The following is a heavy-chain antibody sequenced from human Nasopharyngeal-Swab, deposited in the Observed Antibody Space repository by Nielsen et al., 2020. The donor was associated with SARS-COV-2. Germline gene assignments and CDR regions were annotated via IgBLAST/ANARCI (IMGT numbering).Heavy chain of an antibody. D-gene: IGHD3-10*01. J-gene: IGHJ6*03. CDR2: IWYDGSNK. CDR3: ARGTGSYYTYYYYYMDV. V-gene: IGHV3-33*01. Sequence: GGSLRLSCAASGFTFSSYGMHWVRQAPGKGLERVAVIWYDGSNKYYADPVKGRFTISRDNSRNTLYLQMNSLRAEDTAVYYCARGTGSYYTYYYYYMDVWGKGTTVTVSS. CDR1: GFTFSSYG.